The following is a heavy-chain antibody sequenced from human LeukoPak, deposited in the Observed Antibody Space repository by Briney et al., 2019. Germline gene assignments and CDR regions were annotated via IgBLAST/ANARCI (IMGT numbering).Heavy chain of an antibody. D-gene: IGHD3-10*01. V-gene: IGHV3-9*01. J-gene: IGHJ4*02. CDR2: ISWNSGNI. Sequence: VRCLRLSCAASGFTFDDYAMHSVRQAPGKGLEWVSGISWNSGNINYADSVKGRFTISRDNAKNSLYLQMNSLRAEDTALYYCAKDRSGGSGSYSDYWGQGTLVTVSS. CDR1: GFTFDDYA. CDR3: AKDRSGGSGSYSDY.